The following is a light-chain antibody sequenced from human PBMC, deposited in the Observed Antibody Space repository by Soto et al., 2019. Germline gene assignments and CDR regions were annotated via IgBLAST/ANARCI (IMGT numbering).Light chain of an antibody. CDR1: NIGSKR. V-gene: IGLV3-21*04. J-gene: IGLJ1*01. CDR3: QVWDITTDHYV. Sequence: SYELTQPPSVSVAPEKTARLTCGGDNIGSKRVHWYRQKPGQAPVLVIYYDSDRPSGIPERFPGSNSGNTATLTINRVEAGDEAVYYCQVWDITTDHYVFGTGTKVTVL. CDR2: YDS.